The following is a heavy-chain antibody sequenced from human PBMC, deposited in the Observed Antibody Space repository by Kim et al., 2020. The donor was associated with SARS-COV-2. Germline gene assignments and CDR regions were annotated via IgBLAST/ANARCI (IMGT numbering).Heavy chain of an antibody. CDR2: ISYDGSNK. J-gene: IGHJ3*02. CDR3: AKDPTRGTWENSAFDI. V-gene: IGHV3-30*18. D-gene: IGHD1-26*01. Sequence: GGSLRLSCAASGFTFSSYGMHWVRQAPGKGLEWVAVISYDGSNKYYADSVKGRFTISRDNSKNTLYLQMNSLRAEDTAVYYCAKDPTRGTWENSAFDIWGQGTMVTVSS. CDR1: GFTFSSYG.